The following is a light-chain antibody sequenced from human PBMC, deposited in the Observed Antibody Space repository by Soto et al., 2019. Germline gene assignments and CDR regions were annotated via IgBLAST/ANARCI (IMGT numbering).Light chain of an antibody. V-gene: IGLV2-8*01. Sequence: QSVLTQPASASGSPVQSVAISCTGNSSDVGGYNYVSWYQQHPGKAPKLMIYEVNKRPSGVPDRFSGSKSGNTASLTVSGLQAEDEADYYCSSYAGSSNVFGTGTKVTVL. CDR1: SSDVGGYNY. CDR3: SSYAGSSNV. J-gene: IGLJ1*01. CDR2: EVN.